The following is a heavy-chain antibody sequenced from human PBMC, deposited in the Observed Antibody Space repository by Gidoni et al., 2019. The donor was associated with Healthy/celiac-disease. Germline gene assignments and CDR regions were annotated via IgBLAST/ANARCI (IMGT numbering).Heavy chain of an antibody. V-gene: IGHV3-30*04. CDR3: ARGGPDYYDSSGYYYGY. Sequence: QVQLVESGGGVVQPGRSLRLSCAASGFTFSSYAMHWVRQAPGKGLEWVAVISYDGRNKYYADSVKGRFTIARDNSKNTLYLQMNSLRAEDTAVYYCARGGPDYYDSSGYYYGYWGQGTLVTVSS. D-gene: IGHD3-22*01. CDR1: GFTFSSYA. J-gene: IGHJ4*02. CDR2: ISYDGRNK.